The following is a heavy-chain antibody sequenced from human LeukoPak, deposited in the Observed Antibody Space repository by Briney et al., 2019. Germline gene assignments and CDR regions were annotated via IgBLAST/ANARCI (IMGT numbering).Heavy chain of an antibody. CDR2: IYYSGST. J-gene: IGHJ4*02. Sequence: TPSETLSLTCTVSGGSISSSSYYWGWIRQPPGKGLEWIGSIYYSGSTYYNPSLKSRVTTSVDTSKNQFSLKLSSVTAADTAVYYCASEATVTTVGYFDYWGQGTLVTVSS. CDR3: ASEATVTTVGYFDY. D-gene: IGHD4-17*01. CDR1: GGSISSSSYY. V-gene: IGHV4-39*01.